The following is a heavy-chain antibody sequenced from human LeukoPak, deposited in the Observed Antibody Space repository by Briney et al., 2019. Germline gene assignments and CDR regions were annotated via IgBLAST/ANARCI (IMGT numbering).Heavy chain of an antibody. CDR3: ARRGYCSSTSCYPFDP. Sequence: GKSLKISCKGSGYSFTSYWIGWVRQMPGKGLEWMGIIYPGDSDTRYSPSFQGQVTISADKSISTAYLQWSSLKASDTAMYYCARRGYCSSTSCYPFDPWGQGTLVTVSS. V-gene: IGHV5-51*01. CDR1: GYSFTSYW. D-gene: IGHD2-2*01. J-gene: IGHJ5*02. CDR2: IYPGDSDT.